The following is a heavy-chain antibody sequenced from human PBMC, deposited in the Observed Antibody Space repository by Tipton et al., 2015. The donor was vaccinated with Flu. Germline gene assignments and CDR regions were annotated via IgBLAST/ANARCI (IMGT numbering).Heavy chain of an antibody. V-gene: IGHV4-39*01. CDR2: IYYSGST. J-gene: IGHJ4*02. Sequence: TLSLTCTVSGGSISSSSYYWGWIRQPPGKGLEWIGSIYYSGSTYYNPSLKSRVTISVDTSKNQFSLKLSSVTAADTAVYYCARQGGGYSYGYYFDYWGQGTLVTVSS. CDR1: GGSISSSSYY. CDR3: ARQGGGYSYGYYFDY. D-gene: IGHD5-18*01.